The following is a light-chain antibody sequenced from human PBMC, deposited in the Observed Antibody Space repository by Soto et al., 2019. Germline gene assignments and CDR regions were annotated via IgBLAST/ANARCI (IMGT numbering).Light chain of an antibody. CDR1: QSVSGSY. CDR2: GAS. V-gene: IGKV3-20*01. Sequence: EIVLTRSPGTLSLSPGEGATLSCRASQSVSGSYLAWYQQKPGQAPRLLIYGASSRATGIPDRFSGSGSETDFTLTISRLEPEDFAVYYCQQHGRLLTFGGGTKVEIK. CDR3: QQHGRLLT. J-gene: IGKJ4*01.